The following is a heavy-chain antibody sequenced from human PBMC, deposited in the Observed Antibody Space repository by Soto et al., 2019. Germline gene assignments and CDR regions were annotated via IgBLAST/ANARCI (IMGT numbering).Heavy chain of an antibody. J-gene: IGHJ5*02. CDR1: GESFNAYY. D-gene: IGHD2-15*01. CDR2: INHAGST. CDR3: AREVVAPTNLFDP. Sequence: QVQLHQWGAGLVKPSETLSLTCAVYGESFNAYYWSWIRQPPGQGLEWIGKINHAGSTNYNPSLKSRVTMSVDASKNQFSLNLTSVTAADTAVYYCAREVVAPTNLFDPWGQGTLVTVSS. V-gene: IGHV4-34*01.